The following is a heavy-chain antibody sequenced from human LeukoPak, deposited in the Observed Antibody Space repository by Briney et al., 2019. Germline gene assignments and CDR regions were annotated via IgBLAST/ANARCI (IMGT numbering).Heavy chain of an antibody. CDR1: GFTFSSYS. V-gene: IGHV3-21*01. Sequence: PGGSLRLSCAASGFTFSSYSMNWVRQAPGKGLEWVSSISSSSSYIYYADSVKGRFTISRDNAKNSLYLQMNSLRAEDTAVYYCARDPYYYYDSSGYPNWFDPWGQGTLVTVSS. J-gene: IGHJ5*02. CDR3: ARDPYYYYDSSGYPNWFDP. D-gene: IGHD3-22*01. CDR2: ISSSSSYI.